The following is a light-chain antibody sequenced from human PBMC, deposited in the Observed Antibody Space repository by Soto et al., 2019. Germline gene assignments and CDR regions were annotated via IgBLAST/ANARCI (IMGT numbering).Light chain of an antibody. CDR1: QGISSD. CDR2: PAS. Sequence: DIQLTQSPSFLSASVGDRVTITCRASQGISSDLAWYQQKPGKAPKLLIYPASTLQSGVPSRFSCSGSGTEFTLTISSLQPEDFATYYCQQLNSYPITFGQGTRLEIK. V-gene: IGKV1-9*01. J-gene: IGKJ5*01. CDR3: QQLNSYPIT.